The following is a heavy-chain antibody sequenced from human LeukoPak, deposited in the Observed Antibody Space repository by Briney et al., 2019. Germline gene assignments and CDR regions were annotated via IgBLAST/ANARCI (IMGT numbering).Heavy chain of an antibody. V-gene: IGHV4-4*07. CDR2: IYTSGST. CDR1: GGSISSYY. Sequence: SETLSLTCTVSGGSISSYYWSWIRQPAGKGLEWIGRIYTSGSTNYNPSLKSRVTISIDTSKNQFSLKLSSVTAADTAVYYCARQGGHDYGDYVELYYFDYWGQGTLVTVSS. D-gene: IGHD4-17*01. J-gene: IGHJ4*02. CDR3: ARQGGHDYGDYVELYYFDY.